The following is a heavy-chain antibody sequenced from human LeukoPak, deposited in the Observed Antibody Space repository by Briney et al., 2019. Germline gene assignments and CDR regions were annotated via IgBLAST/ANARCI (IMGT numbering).Heavy chain of an antibody. D-gene: IGHD6-6*01. CDR2: INPNSGGT. CDR1: GYTFTGYY. V-gene: IGHV1-2*02. J-gene: IGHJ4*02. Sequence: GASVKVSCKASGYTFTGYYMHWVRQAPGQGLEWMGWINPNSGGTNYAQKFQGRVTMTRDTSISTAYMELSRLRSDDTAVYYCATELEHSNSISFDYWGQGTLVTVSS. CDR3: ATELEHSNSISFDY.